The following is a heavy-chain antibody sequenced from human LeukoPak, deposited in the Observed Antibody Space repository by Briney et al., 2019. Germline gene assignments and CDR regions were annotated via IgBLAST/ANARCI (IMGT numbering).Heavy chain of an antibody. V-gene: IGHV3-48*02. CDR1: GFTFSSYS. D-gene: IGHD2-2*02. CDR3: ARDHQLLYDY. CDR2: ISSSSSTI. Sequence: GGSLRLSCAASGFTFSSYSMNWVRQAPGKGLEWVSYISSSSSTIYYADSVKGRFTISRDNAKNSLYLQMNSLGDEDTAVYYCARDHQLLYDYWGQGTLVTVSS. J-gene: IGHJ4*02.